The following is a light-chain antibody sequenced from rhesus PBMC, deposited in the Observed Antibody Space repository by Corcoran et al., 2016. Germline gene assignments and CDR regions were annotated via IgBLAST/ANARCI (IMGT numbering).Light chain of an antibody. Sequence: EIVMTQSPATLSLSPGERATLSCRASQSVSSRLAWYQQKPGQAPRLLIYDASSRATGIPDRFSGSGFGTDFTLTSSSLEPEDVAFYFCQQESNWSYSFGQGTKVEI. CDR1: QSVSSR. CDR3: QQESNWSYS. V-gene: IGKV3-17*02. J-gene: IGKJ2*01. CDR2: DAS.